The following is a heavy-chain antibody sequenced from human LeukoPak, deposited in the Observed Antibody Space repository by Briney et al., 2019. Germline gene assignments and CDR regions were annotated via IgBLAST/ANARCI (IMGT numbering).Heavy chain of an antibody. D-gene: IGHD6-19*01. Sequence: SETLSLTCTVSGGSISSYYWSCIRQHPGKGLEWIGYIYYSESTNYNPSLKSRVTISVDTSKNQFSLKLSSVTAEDTAVYYCAREGDPGIAVAAHVGSYFDYWGQGTLVTVSS. J-gene: IGHJ4*02. CDR3: AREGDPGIAVAAHVGSYFDY. V-gene: IGHV4-59*01. CDR2: IYYSEST. CDR1: GGSISSYY.